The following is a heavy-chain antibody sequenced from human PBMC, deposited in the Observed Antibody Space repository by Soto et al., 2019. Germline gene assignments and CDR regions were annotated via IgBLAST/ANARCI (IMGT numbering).Heavy chain of an antibody. CDR3: ARRWGAAVDY. Sequence: QVQLQESGPGLVKPSETLSLTCTVSGGSISSYYWSWIRQPPGKGLEWIGYIYYSGSTNYNPSLRRRVTISVDTSKAQFLRKLSSVPAAGPAVYYCARRWGAAVDYWCQGALVTVSS. J-gene: IGHJ4*02. CDR2: IYYSGST. V-gene: IGHV4-59*08. D-gene: IGHD1-26*01. CDR1: GGSISSYY.